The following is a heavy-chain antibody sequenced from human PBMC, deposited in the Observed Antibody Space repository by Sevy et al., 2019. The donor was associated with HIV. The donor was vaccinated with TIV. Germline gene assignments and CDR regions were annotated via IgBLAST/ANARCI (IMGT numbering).Heavy chain of an antibody. CDR2: INQDGSVK. CDR3: VKAIAKDGSF. V-gene: IGHV3-7*01. J-gene: IGHJ4*02. CDR1: GFSLNNYW. Sequence: GGSLRLSCVASGFSLNNYWMNWVRQAPGKGLEWVANINQDGSVKYSVDSVRGRFTISRDNARNLVFLQMSSLRVDGSALYYCVKAIAKDGSFWGQGTLVTVSS. D-gene: IGHD6-13*01.